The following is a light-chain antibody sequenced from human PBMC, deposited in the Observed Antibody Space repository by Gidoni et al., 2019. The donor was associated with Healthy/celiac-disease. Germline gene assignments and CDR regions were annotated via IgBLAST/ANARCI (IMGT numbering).Light chain of an antibody. Sequence: IVLTQSPAPLSLSLGERATLSCRASQSVSSYLAWYQQKPGQAPRLLIYDASNGETGIPARFSGSGSGTDFTLTISSLEPEDFAVYYCQQSSNCPFTFGGGTKVEIK. CDR3: QQSSNCPFT. CDR1: QSVSSY. V-gene: IGKV3-11*01. J-gene: IGKJ4*01. CDR2: DAS.